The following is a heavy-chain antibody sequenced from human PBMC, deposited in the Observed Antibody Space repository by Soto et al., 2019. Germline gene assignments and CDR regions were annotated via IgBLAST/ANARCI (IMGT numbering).Heavy chain of an antibody. J-gene: IGHJ4*02. Sequence: GGSLRLSCAASGFTVSSYHMSWVRQAPGKGLEWISVIYSAGSADFADSVKGRFTISRDNSKNTLYLQMSSLRAEDTAVYYCARGYGRNFDYWGQGTLVTVSS. CDR1: GFTVSSYH. D-gene: IGHD5-18*01. CDR2: IYSAGSA. CDR3: ARGYGRNFDY. V-gene: IGHV3-66*01.